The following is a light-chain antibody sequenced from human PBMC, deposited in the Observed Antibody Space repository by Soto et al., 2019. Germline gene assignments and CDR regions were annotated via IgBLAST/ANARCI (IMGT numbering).Light chain of an antibody. V-gene: IGLV1-51*01. CDR3: ATWDGSLPGEV. Sequence: QSALTQPPSASGSPGQSVTISCIGTSSDVGRYNYVSWYQQLPGTAPKLLIYDNNKRPSGIPDRFSGSKSGTSGTLDITGLQTGDEADYYCATWDGSLPGEVFGGGTKLTVL. J-gene: IGLJ2*01. CDR1: SSDVGRYNY. CDR2: DNN.